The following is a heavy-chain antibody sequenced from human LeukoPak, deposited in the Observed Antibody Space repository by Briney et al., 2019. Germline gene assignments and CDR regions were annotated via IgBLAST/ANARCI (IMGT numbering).Heavy chain of an antibody. CDR1: GYSIRSGYY. V-gene: IGHV4-38-2*02. CDR2: IYHSGST. D-gene: IGHD3-16*02. Sequence: PSETLSLTCTVSGYSIRSGYYWGWIRQPPGKGLEWIGSIYHSGSTYYNPALKSRVTTSVDTSKNQFSLKLNSVTAADTAVYYCARYVWGSYPTFEDYWGQGTLVTVSS. CDR3: ARYVWGSYPTFEDY. J-gene: IGHJ4*02.